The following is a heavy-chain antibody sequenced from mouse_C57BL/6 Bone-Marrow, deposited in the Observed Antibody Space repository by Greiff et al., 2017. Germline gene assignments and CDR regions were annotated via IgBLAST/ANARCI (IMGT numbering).Heavy chain of an antibody. Sequence: QVQLKESGPGLVQPSQSLSITCTVSGFSLTSYGVHWVRQSPGKGLEWLGVIWRGGGTDYNAAFLTRLSSTKDNSTSQVSFKMNSLQADDTAIYYCAKKARGWYFDVWGTGTTVTVSS. CDR3: AKKARGWYFDV. V-gene: IGHV2-5*01. CDR1: GFSLTSYG. J-gene: IGHJ1*03. CDR2: IWRGGGT.